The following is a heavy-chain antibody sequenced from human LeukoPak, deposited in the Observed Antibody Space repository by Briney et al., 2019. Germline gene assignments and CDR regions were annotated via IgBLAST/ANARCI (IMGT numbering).Heavy chain of an antibody. CDR3: ARDRRGYSYGRTFDY. CDR2: ISGSDGST. V-gene: IGHV3-23*01. Sequence: PGGSLRLSCAASGFTFSSYAMSWVRQAPGKGLEWVSGISGSDGSTNYADSVKGRFTISRENSKNTLYLQMNSLRAEDTAVYYCARDRRGYSYGRTFDYWGQGTLVTVSS. J-gene: IGHJ4*02. D-gene: IGHD5-18*01. CDR1: GFTFSSYA.